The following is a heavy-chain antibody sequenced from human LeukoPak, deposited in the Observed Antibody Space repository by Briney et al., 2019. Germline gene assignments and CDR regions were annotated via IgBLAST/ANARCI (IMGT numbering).Heavy chain of an antibody. V-gene: IGHV3-23*01. CDR1: GFTFSSYA. CDR2: ISGSGGTT. J-gene: IGHJ4*02. D-gene: IGHD6-19*01. Sequence: PGGSLRLSCAASGFTFSSYAMSWVRQAPGKGLEWVSAISGSGGTTYYADSVKGRFTISRDNSKNTPYLQMDSLRAEDTAVYYCAKGGSGWYKYDCWGQGTLVSVSS. CDR3: AKGGSGWYKYDC.